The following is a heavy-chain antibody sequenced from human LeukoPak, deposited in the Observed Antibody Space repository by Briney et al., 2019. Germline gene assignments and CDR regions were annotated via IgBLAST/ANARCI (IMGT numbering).Heavy chain of an antibody. J-gene: IGHJ4*02. Sequence: PSETLSLTCTVSGGSISSYYWSWIRQPPGKGLEWIGHIYYSGSTNYNPSLKSRVTISADTSKNQFSLKLSSVTAADTAVYYCARGTGMAPRHYWGQGTLVTVSS. V-gene: IGHV4-59*01. CDR1: GGSISSYY. D-gene: IGHD5-18*01. CDR2: IYYSGST. CDR3: ARGTGMAPRHY.